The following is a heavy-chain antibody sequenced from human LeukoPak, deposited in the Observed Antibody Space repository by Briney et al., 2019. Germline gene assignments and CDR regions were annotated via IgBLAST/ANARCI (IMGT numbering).Heavy chain of an antibody. D-gene: IGHD6-13*01. CDR1: GYTFTSYY. CDR3: ARDQMEIAAAEDYFDY. J-gene: IGHJ4*02. V-gene: IGHV1-46*03. Sequence: ASVKVSCKASGYTFTSYYMHWVRQAPGQGLEWMGIINPSGGSTSYAQKFQGRVTMTRDTSTSTVYMELGSLRSEDTAVYYCARDQMEIAAAEDYFDYRGQGTLVTVSS. CDR2: INPSGGST.